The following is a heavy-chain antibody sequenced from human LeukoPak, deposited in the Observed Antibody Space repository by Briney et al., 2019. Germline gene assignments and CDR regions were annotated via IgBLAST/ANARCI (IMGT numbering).Heavy chain of an antibody. Sequence: PSETLSLTCTVSGGSISSGGYYWSWIRQHPGKGLEWIGYIYYSGSTYYNPSLKSRVTISVDTSKNQFSLKLSSVTAADTAVYYCARGRDYGGNAAFDYWGQGTLVTVSS. CDR1: GGSISSGGYY. V-gene: IGHV4-31*03. CDR3: ARGRDYGGNAAFDY. D-gene: IGHD4-23*01. J-gene: IGHJ4*02. CDR2: IYYSGST.